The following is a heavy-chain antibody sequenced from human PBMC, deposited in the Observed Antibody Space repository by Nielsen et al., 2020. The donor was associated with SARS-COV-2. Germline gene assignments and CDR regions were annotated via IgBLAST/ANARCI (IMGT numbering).Heavy chain of an antibody. CDR3: ARELGDCSGGSCFL. CDR1: GVSFRTYS. D-gene: IGHD2-15*01. Sequence: GGSLRLSCAAAGVSFRTYSMNWVRQAPGKGLEWVSMISASSSDIYYADSVKGRFTISRDNAKNSLYLQMNSLRPEDTAVYYCARELGDCSGGSCFLWGQGILVTVSS. J-gene: IGHJ4*02. V-gene: IGHV3-21*01. CDR2: ISASSSDI.